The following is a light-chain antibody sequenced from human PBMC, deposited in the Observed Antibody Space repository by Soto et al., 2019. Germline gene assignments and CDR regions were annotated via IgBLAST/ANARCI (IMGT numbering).Light chain of an antibody. CDR1: SSDVGSYDL. V-gene: IGLV2-23*02. Sequence: QSVLTQPASVSGSPGQSITISCTGTSSDVGSYDLVSWYQQHPGKAPKLMIYEVTKRPSGVSNRFSGSKSGNTASLTISGFQAEDEADYYCCSYAGASTYVFGAGTKLTVL. J-gene: IGLJ1*01. CDR2: EVT. CDR3: CSYAGASTYV.